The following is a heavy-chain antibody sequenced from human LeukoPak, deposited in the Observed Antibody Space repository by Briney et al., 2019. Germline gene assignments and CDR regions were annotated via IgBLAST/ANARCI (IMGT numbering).Heavy chain of an antibody. CDR3: ARLLYYYDSSGYYLDAFAI. D-gene: IGHD3-22*01. V-gene: IGHV3-74*01. CDR1: GFTFSSYW. Sequence: GGSLRLSCAASGFTFSSYWMHWVRQAPGKGLVWVSRIISDGSSTSYADSVKGRFTISRDNAKNTLYLQMNSLRAEDTAVYYCARLLYYYDSSGYYLDAFAIWGQGTMVTVSS. CDR2: IISDGSST. J-gene: IGHJ3*02.